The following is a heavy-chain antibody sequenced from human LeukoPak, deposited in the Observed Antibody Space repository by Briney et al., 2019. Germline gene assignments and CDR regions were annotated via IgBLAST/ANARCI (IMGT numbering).Heavy chain of an antibody. V-gene: IGHV3-48*03. CDR2: ISSSGSTI. J-gene: IGHJ6*03. D-gene: IGHD1-26*01. Sequence: GGSLRLSCAASGFTFSSFEMNWVRQAPGKGLEWVSWISSSGSTIKYADSVKGRFTISRDNAKNSLFLQMNSLRAEDTAVYFCARATWDPNYYYYMDVWGKGTTVTISS. CDR3: ARATWDPNYYYYMDV. CDR1: GFTFSSFE.